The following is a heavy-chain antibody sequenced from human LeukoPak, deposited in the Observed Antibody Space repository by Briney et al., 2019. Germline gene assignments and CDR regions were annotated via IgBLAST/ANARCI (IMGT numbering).Heavy chain of an antibody. CDR3: ASLMARGVIWIDY. Sequence: GGSLRLSCAASGFTFSSYRMSWVRQAPGKGLEWVANINQDGSEKYYVDSVKGRFTISRDNAKKSLYLQMNSLRAEDTAVYYCASLMARGVIWIDYWGQGTLVTVSS. D-gene: IGHD3-10*01. CDR1: GFTFSSYR. J-gene: IGHJ4*02. V-gene: IGHV3-7*03. CDR2: INQDGSEK.